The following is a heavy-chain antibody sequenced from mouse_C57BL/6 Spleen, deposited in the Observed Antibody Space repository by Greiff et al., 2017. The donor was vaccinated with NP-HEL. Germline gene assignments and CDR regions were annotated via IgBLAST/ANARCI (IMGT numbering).Heavy chain of an antibody. J-gene: IGHJ2*01. CDR2: IHPSDSDT. CDR3: ASFITTVVATVDY. V-gene: IGHV1-74*01. D-gene: IGHD1-1*01. Sequence: PGQGLEWIGRIHPSDSDTNYNQKFKGKATLTVDKSSSTAYMQLSSLTSEDSAVYYCASFITTVVATVDYWGQGTTLTVSS.